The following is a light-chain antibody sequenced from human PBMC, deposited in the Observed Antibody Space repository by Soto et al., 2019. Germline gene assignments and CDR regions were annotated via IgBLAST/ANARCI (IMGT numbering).Light chain of an antibody. J-gene: IGLJ2*01. CDR2: YDS. Sequence: SSELTQPPSVSVAPGKTARITCGGNNIGSKSVHWYQQKPGQAPVLVIYYDSDRPSGIPERFSGSNSGNTATLTISRVEAGDEADYYCQVWDSSSDDRVFGGGTKLTVL. CDR3: QVWDSSSDDRV. V-gene: IGLV3-21*04. CDR1: NIGSKS.